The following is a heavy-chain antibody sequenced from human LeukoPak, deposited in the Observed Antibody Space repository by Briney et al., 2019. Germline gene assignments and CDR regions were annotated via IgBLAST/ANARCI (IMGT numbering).Heavy chain of an antibody. V-gene: IGHV1-69*13. CDR3: ASLGFPNDFWSAAATNDAFDI. J-gene: IGHJ3*02. CDR2: IIPIFGTA. CDR1: GGTFSSYA. D-gene: IGHD3-3*01. Sequence: ASVKVSCKASGGTFSSYAISWVRQAPGQGLEWMGGIIPIFGTANYAQKFQGRVTITADESTSTAYMELSSLRSEDTAVYYCASLGFPNDFWSAAATNDAFDIWGQGTMVTVSS.